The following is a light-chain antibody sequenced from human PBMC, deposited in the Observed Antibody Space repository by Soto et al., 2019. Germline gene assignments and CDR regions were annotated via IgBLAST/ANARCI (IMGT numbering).Light chain of an antibody. J-gene: IGLJ1*01. V-gene: IGLV2-14*01. CDR3: SSYTSSSTLV. CDR2: DVS. CDR1: SSDVGGYNY. Sequence: QSVLTQPASVSGSPGQSITISCTGTSSDVGGYNYVSWYQQHPGKAPKLMIYDVSNRPSGVSNRFSGSKSGNTASLTISGLQAEDEDDYYCSSYTSSSTLVFGTGNKVTVL.